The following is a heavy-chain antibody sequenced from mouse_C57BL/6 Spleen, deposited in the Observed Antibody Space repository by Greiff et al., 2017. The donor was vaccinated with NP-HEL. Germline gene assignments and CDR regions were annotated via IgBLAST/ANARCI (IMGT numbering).Heavy chain of an antibody. V-gene: IGHV3-6*01. D-gene: IGHD3-3*01. CDR3: ARAEGHYYAMDY. J-gene: IGHJ4*01. CDR2: ISYDGSN. Sequence: EVQLQESGPGLVKPSQSLSLTCSVTGYSITSGYYWNWIRQFPGNKLEWMGYISYDGSNNYNPSLKNRISITRDTSKNQFFLKLNSVTTEDTATYYCARAEGHYYAMDYWGQGTSVTVSS. CDR1: GYSITSGYY.